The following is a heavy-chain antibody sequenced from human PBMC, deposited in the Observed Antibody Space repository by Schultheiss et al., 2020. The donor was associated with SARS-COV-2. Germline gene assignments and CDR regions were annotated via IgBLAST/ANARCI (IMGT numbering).Heavy chain of an antibody. J-gene: IGHJ5*02. CDR2: INPNFGGT. Sequence: ASVKVSCKASGYTFTSYYMHWVRQAPGQGLEWMGWINPNFGGTNNAQKFQGRVTMTRDTSANTAYMELTRLTSDDTATYYCAREGIVARWFAPWGQGTLVTVSS. CDR3: AREGIVARWFAP. D-gene: IGHD5-12*01. CDR1: GYTFTSYY. V-gene: IGHV1-2*02.